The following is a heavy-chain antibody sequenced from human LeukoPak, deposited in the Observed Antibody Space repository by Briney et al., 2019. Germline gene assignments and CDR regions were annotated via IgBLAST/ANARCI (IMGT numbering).Heavy chain of an antibody. V-gene: IGHV4-59*01. J-gene: IGHJ4*02. Sequence: SETLSLTCTVSGSSISSYYWSWIRQPPGKGLEWIGYIYYSGSTNYNPSLKSRVTISVDTSKNQFSLKLSSVTAADTAVYYCARNPDFWSGYYTFDYWGQGTLVTVSS. CDR3: ARNPDFWSGYYTFDY. CDR2: IYYSGST. D-gene: IGHD3-3*01. CDR1: GSSISSYY.